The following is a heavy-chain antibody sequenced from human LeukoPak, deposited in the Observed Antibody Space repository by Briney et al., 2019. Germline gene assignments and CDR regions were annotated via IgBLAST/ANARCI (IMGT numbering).Heavy chain of an antibody. Sequence: PGGSLRLSCAASGFTFSNYWMHWVRQGPGKGLEWVSRINSDGSGTRYADSVKGRFTISRDNAKNTLYLQMNSLSAEDTSAYYCAMTACSITSCYYYFDYWGQETLVIVSS. CDR1: GFTFSNYW. D-gene: IGHD2-2*01. CDR2: INSDGSGT. CDR3: AMTACSITSCYYYFDY. J-gene: IGHJ4*02. V-gene: IGHV3-74*01.